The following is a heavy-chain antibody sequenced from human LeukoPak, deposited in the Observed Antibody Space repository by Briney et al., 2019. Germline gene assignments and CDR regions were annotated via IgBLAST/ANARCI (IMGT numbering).Heavy chain of an antibody. CDR1: GFTVSSNY. V-gene: IGHV3-23*01. CDR2: ISGSGGST. J-gene: IGHJ4*02. D-gene: IGHD5-12*01. CDR3: AKDVKFSWPFYFDY. Sequence: GGSLRLSCAASGFTVSSNYMSWVRQAPGKGLEWVSAISGSGGSTYYADSVKGRFTISRDNSKNTLYLQMNSLRAEDTAVYSCAKDVKFSWPFYFDYWGQGILVTVSS.